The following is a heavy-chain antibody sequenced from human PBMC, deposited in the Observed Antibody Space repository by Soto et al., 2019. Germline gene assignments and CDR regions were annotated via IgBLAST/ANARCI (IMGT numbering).Heavy chain of an antibody. CDR2: INPNSGGT. CDR1: GYTFTRCG. J-gene: IGHJ5*02. D-gene: IGHD3-9*01. CDR3: ARNYDILTGYFKNNWFDP. V-gene: IGHV1-18*01. Sequence: ASVKVSCKASGYTFTRCGISWVRQAPGQGLEWMGWINPNSGGTNYAQKFQGRVTITRDTSASTAYMELSSLRSEDTAVYYCARNYDILTGYFKNNWFDPWGQGTLVTVSS.